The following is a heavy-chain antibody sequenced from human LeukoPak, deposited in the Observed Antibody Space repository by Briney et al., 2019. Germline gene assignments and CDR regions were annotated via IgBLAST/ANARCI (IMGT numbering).Heavy chain of an antibody. J-gene: IGHJ6*03. V-gene: IGHV3-48*01. CDR1: GFTFSSYS. CDR2: ITSSSSTM. CDR3: AKGVEMATILDFYYYYYMDV. D-gene: IGHD5-24*01. Sequence: GGSLRLSCATSGFTFSSYSMNWVRQAPGKGLEWVSHITSSSSTMYYSDSVKGRFTISRDNAKNSLYLQMNSLRAEDTAVYYCAKGVEMATILDFYYYYYMDVWGKGTTVTVSS.